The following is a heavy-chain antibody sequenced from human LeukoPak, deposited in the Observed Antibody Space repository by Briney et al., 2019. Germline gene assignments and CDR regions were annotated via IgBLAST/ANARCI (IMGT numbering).Heavy chain of an antibody. CDR2: IYTSGST. D-gene: IGHD5-24*01. Sequence: SETLSLTCTVSGGSISSGSYYWSWIRQPAGKGLEWIGRIYTSGSTNYNPSLKSRVTISVDTSKNQFSLKLSSVTAADTAVYYCARWGMGMATFDYWGQGTLVTVSS. V-gene: IGHV4-61*02. CDR3: ARWGMGMATFDY. CDR1: GGSISSGSYY. J-gene: IGHJ4*02.